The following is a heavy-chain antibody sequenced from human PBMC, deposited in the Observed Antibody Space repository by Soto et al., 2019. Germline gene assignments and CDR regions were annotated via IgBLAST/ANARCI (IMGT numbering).Heavy chain of an antibody. D-gene: IGHD5-12*01. CDR3: AAGDVGDGYNYYYYYGMDV. J-gene: IGHJ6*02. Sequence: ASVKVSCKASGFTFTSSAVQWVRQARGQRLEWIGWIVVGSGNTNYAQKFQERVTITRDMSTSTAYMELSSLRSEDTAVYYCAAGDVGDGYNYYYYYGMDVWGQGTTVTVSS. V-gene: IGHV1-58*01. CDR2: IVVGSGNT. CDR1: GFTFTSSA.